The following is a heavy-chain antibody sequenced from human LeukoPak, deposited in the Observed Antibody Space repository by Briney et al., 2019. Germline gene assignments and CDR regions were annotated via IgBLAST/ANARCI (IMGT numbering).Heavy chain of an antibody. Sequence: PSETLSLTCTVSGGSISSGSYYWGWIRQPPGKGLEWIGSIYYSGSTYYNPSLKSRVTISVDTSKNQFSLKLSSVTAADTAVYYCARLPYPYDSSGSPPLDYWGQGTLVTVSS. CDR2: IYYSGST. D-gene: IGHD3-22*01. CDR1: GGSISSGSYY. CDR3: ARLPYPYDSSGSPPLDY. J-gene: IGHJ4*02. V-gene: IGHV4-39*01.